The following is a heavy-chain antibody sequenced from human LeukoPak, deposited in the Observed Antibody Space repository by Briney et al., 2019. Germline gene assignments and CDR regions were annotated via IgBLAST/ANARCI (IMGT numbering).Heavy chain of an antibody. V-gene: IGHV4-34*01. Sequence: SETLSLTCAVSGVPFSGYYWSWIRQSSGKGLEWIGEIHNSGTTNYNPSLNSRVTISEDTSKNQFYLNLSSVTAADTAVYYCSRRYYYNLGSFPFDFWGQGTLVTVSS. CDR3: SRRYYYNLGSFPFDF. CDR2: IHNSGTT. CDR1: GVPFSGYY. D-gene: IGHD3-10*01. J-gene: IGHJ4*02.